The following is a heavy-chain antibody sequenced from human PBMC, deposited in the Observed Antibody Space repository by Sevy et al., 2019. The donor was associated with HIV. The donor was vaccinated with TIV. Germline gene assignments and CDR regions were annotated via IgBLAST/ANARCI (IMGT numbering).Heavy chain of an antibody. J-gene: IGHJ5*02. D-gene: IGHD3-3*01. CDR3: AKAPYYDFWSHNYNNWFDP. Sequence: GGSLRLSCVASGFRFSAFGIAWVRQAAGEGLEWVSGINGGGGSTYYRNSVKGRFTVSRDNSKNTVYLQMNRLRADDTAVYYCAKAPYYDFWSHNYNNWFDPWGQGTLVTVSS. CDR1: GFRFSAFG. CDR2: INGGGGST. V-gene: IGHV3-23*01.